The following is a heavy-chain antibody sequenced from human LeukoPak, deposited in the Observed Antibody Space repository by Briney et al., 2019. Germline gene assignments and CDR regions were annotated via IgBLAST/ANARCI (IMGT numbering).Heavy chain of an antibody. Sequence: GGSLRLSCAVSGFTLSDHFLDWVRQAPGKGLEWVGRSRNKANSYTTDYAASVKGRFTFSRDESKNSLFLQMNSLKTEDTAVYYCVRHRYCSSTSCYGAFDIWGQGTMVTVSS. CDR2: SRNKANSYTT. D-gene: IGHD2-2*01. J-gene: IGHJ3*02. V-gene: IGHV3-72*01. CDR1: GFTLSDHF. CDR3: VRHRYCSSTSCYGAFDI.